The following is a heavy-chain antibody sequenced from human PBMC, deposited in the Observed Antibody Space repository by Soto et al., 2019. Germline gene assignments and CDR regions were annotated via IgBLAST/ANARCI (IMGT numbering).Heavy chain of an antibody. CDR3: TTESPYGDFLFDF. CDR1: GFTFSIAW. CDR2: IKSKPDGGAT. J-gene: IGHJ4*02. V-gene: IGHV3-15*01. D-gene: IGHD4-17*01. Sequence: GGSLRLSCAGSGFTFSIAWMSWVRQAPGKGLEWVGRIKSKPDGGATDYAAPVKGRFTISRDDSKNTLYLQLNSLKTEDTAVYYCTTESPYGDFLFDFWGQGTPVTV.